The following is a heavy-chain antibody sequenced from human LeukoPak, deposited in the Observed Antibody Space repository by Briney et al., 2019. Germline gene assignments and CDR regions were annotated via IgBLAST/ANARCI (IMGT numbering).Heavy chain of an antibody. Sequence: ASVKVSCKASGYTFTSYAMNWVRQAPGQGLEWMGWINTNTGNPTYAQGFTGRFVFSLDTSVSTAYLQISSLKAEDTAVYYCARFRGNPRAVAGTQVYYYYGMDVWGQGTTVTVSS. D-gene: IGHD6-19*01. J-gene: IGHJ6*02. CDR3: ARFRGNPRAVAGTQVYYYYGMDV. CDR2: INTNTGNP. V-gene: IGHV7-4-1*02. CDR1: GYTFTSYA.